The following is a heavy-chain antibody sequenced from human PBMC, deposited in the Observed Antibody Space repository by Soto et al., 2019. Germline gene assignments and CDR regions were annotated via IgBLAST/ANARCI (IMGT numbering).Heavy chain of an antibody. CDR3: AKVGSSSSLHFDY. J-gene: IGHJ4*02. D-gene: IGHD6-6*01. CDR1: GFTFDDYA. CDR2: ISWNSGSI. V-gene: IGHV3-9*01. Sequence: GGSLRLSCAASGFTFDDYAMHWVRQAPGKGLEWVSGISWNSGSIGYADSVKGRFTISRDKAKNSLYLQMNSLRAEDTALYYCAKVGSSSSLHFDYWGQGTLVTVSS.